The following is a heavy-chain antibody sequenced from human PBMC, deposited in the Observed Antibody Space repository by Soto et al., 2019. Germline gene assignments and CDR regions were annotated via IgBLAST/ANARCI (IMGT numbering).Heavy chain of an antibody. V-gene: IGHV1-3*01. CDR2: INAGNGNT. CDR1: GYTFTSYA. CDR3: AATGYSSGRPFDY. D-gene: IGHD6-19*01. J-gene: IGHJ4*02. Sequence: QVQLVQSGAEVKKPGASVKVSCKASGYTFTSYAMHWVRQAPGQRLEWMGWINAGNGNTKYSQKFQGRGTITRDTSASTSYMELSSLRSEDTAVYYCAATGYSSGRPFDYWGQGTLVTVSS.